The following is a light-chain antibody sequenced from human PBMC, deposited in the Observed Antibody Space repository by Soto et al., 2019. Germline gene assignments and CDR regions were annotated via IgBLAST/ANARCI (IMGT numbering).Light chain of an antibody. Sequence: EIVLTQSPGTLSLSPRERATLSCRARQSLTSDYLSWYQQRPGQSPRLLIYDTDRRATDVPDRFRGSGSGTDFTLTITRLEPEDFAVYFCQQYGRSLWTFGQGTKVDIK. J-gene: IGKJ1*01. CDR2: DTD. CDR3: QQYGRSLWT. CDR1: QSLTSDY. V-gene: IGKV3-20*01.